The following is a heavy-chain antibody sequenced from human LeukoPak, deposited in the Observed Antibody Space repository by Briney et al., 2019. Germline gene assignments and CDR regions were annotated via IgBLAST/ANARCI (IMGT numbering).Heavy chain of an antibody. D-gene: IGHD1-1*01. J-gene: IGHJ4*02. CDR1: GFTFDDYG. CDR2: INWNGGST. V-gene: IGHV3-20*04. CDR3: ARGPTGPDFDY. Sequence: GGSLRLSCAASGFTFDDYGMSWVRQAPGKGLEWVSGINWNGGSTYYANSVKGRFTISRDNSKNTLYLRMGSLRAGDMAVYYCARGPTGPDFDYWGQGTLVTVSS.